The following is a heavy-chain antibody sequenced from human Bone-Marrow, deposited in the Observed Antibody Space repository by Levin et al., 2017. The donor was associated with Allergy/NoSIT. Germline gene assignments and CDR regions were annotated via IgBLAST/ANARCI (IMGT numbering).Heavy chain of an antibody. CDR2: MWSNGVNT. Sequence: GGSLRLSCAASGFSLTSSGMHWVRQAPGKGLEWVAVMWSNGVNTYYSDSVKGRFTFSRDNSKNMLYLQMNNVRVDDTAVYYCAKEPAPFSLGDYWGQGTLVTVSS. CDR1: GFSLTSSG. V-gene: IGHV3-33*06. J-gene: IGHJ4*02. CDR3: AKEPAPFSLGDY.